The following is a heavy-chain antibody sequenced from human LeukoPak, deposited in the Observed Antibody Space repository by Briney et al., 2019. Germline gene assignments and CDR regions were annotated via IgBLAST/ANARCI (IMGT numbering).Heavy chain of an antibody. J-gene: IGHJ4*02. V-gene: IGHV4-30-4*08. CDR3: ARGGEYYYDSSGYYYVRAYFDY. Sequence: SETLSLTCTVSGGSISSGGYYWSWIRQHPGKGLEWIGYIYYSGSTYYNPSLKSRVTISVDTSKNQFSLKLSSVTAADTAVYYCARGGEYYYDSSGYYYVRAYFDYWGQGTLVTVSS. D-gene: IGHD3-22*01. CDR2: IYYSGST. CDR1: GGSISSGGYY.